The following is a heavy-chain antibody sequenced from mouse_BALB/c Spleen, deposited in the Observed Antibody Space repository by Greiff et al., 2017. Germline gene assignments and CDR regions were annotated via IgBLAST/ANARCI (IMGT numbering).Heavy chain of an antibody. CDR3: ARKDYGSSDAMDY. CDR1: GYSITSDYA. D-gene: IGHD1-1*01. CDR2: ISYSGST. Sequence: ESGPGLVKPSQSLSLTCTVTGYSITSDYAWNWIRQFPGNKLEWMGYISYSGSTSYNPSLKSRISITRDTSKNQFFLQLNSVTTEDTATYYCARKDYGSSDAMDYWGQGTSVTVSS. V-gene: IGHV3-2*02. J-gene: IGHJ4*01.